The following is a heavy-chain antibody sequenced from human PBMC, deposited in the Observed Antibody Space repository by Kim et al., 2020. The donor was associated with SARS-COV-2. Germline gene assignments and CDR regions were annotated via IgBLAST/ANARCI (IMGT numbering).Heavy chain of an antibody. D-gene: IGHD6-13*01. Sequence: YYADSVKGRFTISRDNAKNSLYLQMNSLRAEETAVYYCARDRYSTRSFDYWGQGTLGTVSS. CDR3: ARDRYSTRSFDY. J-gene: IGHJ4*02. V-gene: IGHV3-11*04.